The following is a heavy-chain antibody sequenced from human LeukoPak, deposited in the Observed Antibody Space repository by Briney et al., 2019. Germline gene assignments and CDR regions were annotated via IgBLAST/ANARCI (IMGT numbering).Heavy chain of an antibody. CDR1: GGSISSRNW. CDR3: ARDKGRRGFDY. CDR2: IHHSGST. Sequence: IPSGTLSLTCAVSGGSISSRNWWSWVRQPPGKGLEWIAEIHHSGSTNYNPSLKSRVTISVDKSKNQFSLKLSSVTAADTAAYYCARDKGRRGFDYWGQGTLVTVSS. J-gene: IGHJ4*02. V-gene: IGHV4-4*02.